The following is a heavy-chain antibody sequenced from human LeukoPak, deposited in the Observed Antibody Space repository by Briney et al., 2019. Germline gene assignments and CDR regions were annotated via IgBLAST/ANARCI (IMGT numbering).Heavy chain of an antibody. CDR1: GFTFSSYA. CDR3: AKCGGGSCYDYGMDV. Sequence: PGGSLRLSCAASGFTFSSYAMSWVRQAPGKGLEWVSGISGSGGSTYYADSVKGRLTISRDNSKNTVYLQMNSVRAEDTAVYYCAKCGGGSCYDYGMDVWGQGTTVTVSS. J-gene: IGHJ6*02. D-gene: IGHD2-15*01. V-gene: IGHV3-23*01. CDR2: ISGSGGST.